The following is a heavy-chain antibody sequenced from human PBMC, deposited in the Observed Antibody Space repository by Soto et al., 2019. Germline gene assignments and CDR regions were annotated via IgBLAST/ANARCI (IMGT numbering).Heavy chain of an antibody. CDR3: ARAPRGGGFGKFDY. V-gene: IGHV3-30*03. D-gene: IGHD2-15*01. Sequence: GGSLRLSCAASGFPLGDFGMHWLRQARGKGLEWVAVISHDGSDKFYADSVKARFTISRDNSKNTLYLQMNSLRIEDTAVYYCARAPRGGGFGKFDYWGQGTLVTVSS. CDR1: GFPLGDFG. CDR2: ISHDGSDK. J-gene: IGHJ4*02.